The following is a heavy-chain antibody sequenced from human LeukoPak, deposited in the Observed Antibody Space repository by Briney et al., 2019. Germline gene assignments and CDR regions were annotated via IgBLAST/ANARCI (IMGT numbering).Heavy chain of an antibody. V-gene: IGHV3-21*01. CDR3: AREYSSSWDVNWFDP. CDR2: ISSSSSYI. Sequence: PGGSLRLSCAASGFTFSSYSMNCVRQAPGKGLEWVSSISSSSSYIYYADSVKGRFTISRDNAKNSLYLQMNSLRAEDTAVYYCAREYSSSWDVNWFDPWGQGTLVTVSS. J-gene: IGHJ5*02. CDR1: GFTFSSYS. D-gene: IGHD6-13*01.